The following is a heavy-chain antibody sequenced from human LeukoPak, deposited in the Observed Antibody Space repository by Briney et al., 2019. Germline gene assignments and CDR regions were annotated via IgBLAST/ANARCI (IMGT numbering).Heavy chain of an antibody. Sequence: SETLSLTCTVSGGSISSSSYYWGWIRQPPGKGLEWIGSIYYSGSTYYNPSLKSRVTMSVDTSKNQFSLKLSSVTAADTAVYYCARDAYYYGSGSPNWFDPWGQGTLVTVSS. D-gene: IGHD3-10*01. V-gene: IGHV4-39*07. J-gene: IGHJ5*02. CDR1: GGSISSSSYY. CDR2: IYYSGST. CDR3: ARDAYYYGSGSPNWFDP.